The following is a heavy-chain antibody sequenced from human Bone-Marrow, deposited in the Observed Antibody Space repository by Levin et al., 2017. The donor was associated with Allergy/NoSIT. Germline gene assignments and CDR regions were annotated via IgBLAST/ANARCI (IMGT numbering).Heavy chain of an antibody. Sequence: LSLTCAASGFTFTSYAITWVRQAPGKGLEWISAIRGRGERTYYADSVEGRFTVPRDNSKDTVYLQMNSLRGEDTAVYFCAREKGGTRGWYTVDYWGQGALVIVSP. CDR3: AREKGGTRGWYTVDY. V-gene: IGHV3-23*01. D-gene: IGHD6-19*01. CDR1: GFTFTSYA. CDR2: IRGRGERT. J-gene: IGHJ4*02.